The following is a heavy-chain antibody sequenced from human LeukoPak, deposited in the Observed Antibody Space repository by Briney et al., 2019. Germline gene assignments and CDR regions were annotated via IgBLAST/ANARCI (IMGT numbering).Heavy chain of an antibody. D-gene: IGHD3-10*01. CDR3: AKRGIVIRGLLIIGFHKEAYYLDH. CDR2: ISESAGGT. J-gene: IGHJ4*02. Sequence: GGSLRLSCVVSGITLSNHAMSWVRQAPGKGLEWVSGISESAGGTKSADSVKGRFTISSDNSLNTLYHQMNRLRAEDTAVYFCAKRGIVIRGLLIIGFHKEAYYLDHWGQGILVTVSS. CDR1: GITLSNHA. V-gene: IGHV3-23*01.